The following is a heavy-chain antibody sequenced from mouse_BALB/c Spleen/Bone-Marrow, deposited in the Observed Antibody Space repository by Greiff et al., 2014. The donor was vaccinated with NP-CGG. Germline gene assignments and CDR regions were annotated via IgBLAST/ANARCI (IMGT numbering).Heavy chain of an antibody. Sequence: EVQLVESGGGLVKPGGSLKLSCAASGFTFSSYTMSWVRQTPEKRLEWVATISSGGSYTYYPDSVKGRFTISRDNAKNTLYLQMSSLKSEDTAMYYCTRDAMDYWGQGTSVTASS. J-gene: IGHJ4*01. CDR3: TRDAMDY. V-gene: IGHV5-6-4*01. CDR2: ISSGGSYT. CDR1: GFTFSSYT.